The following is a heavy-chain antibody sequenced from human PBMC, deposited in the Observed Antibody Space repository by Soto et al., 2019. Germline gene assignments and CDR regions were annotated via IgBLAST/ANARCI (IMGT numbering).Heavy chain of an antibody. Sequence: SETLSLTCTVSGGSISSYYWSWIRQPPGKGLEWIGYIYYSGSTNYNPSLKSRVTISVDTSKNQFSPKLSSVTAADTAVYYCARDTGIAAAGTWGGYYYGMDVWGQGTTVTVSS. CDR3: ARDTGIAAAGTWGGYYYGMDV. D-gene: IGHD6-13*01. V-gene: IGHV4-59*01. CDR2: IYYSGST. CDR1: GGSISSYY. J-gene: IGHJ6*02.